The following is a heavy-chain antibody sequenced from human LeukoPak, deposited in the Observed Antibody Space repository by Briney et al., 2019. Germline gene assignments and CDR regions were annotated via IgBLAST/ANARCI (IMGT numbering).Heavy chain of an antibody. J-gene: IGHJ6*02. CDR1: GFTFSTYS. V-gene: IGHV3-48*04. Sequence: GGSLRLSCAASGFTFSTYSMNWVRQAPGKGLEWISYISSSGSTIYYADSVKGRFTISRDNAKNSLYLQMNSLRAEDTAVYYCVRGYYYGMDVWGQGTTVTVSS. CDR2: ISSSGSTI. CDR3: VRGYYYGMDV.